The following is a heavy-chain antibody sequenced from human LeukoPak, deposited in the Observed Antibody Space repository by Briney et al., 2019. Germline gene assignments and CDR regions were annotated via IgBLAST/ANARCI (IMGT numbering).Heavy chain of an antibody. J-gene: IGHJ5*02. CDR1: GFTFSTYA. CDR2: ISSDGNHK. CDR3: ARDRLPPPGVYCFDP. Sequence: PERSLRLSCAASGFTFSTYAMHWVRQAPGKGLEWVAAISSDGNHKHIADSVRGRFTISRDNSKNTLFLQMNSLRPDDTAVYYCARDRLPPPGVYCFDPWGQGTLVTVSS. V-gene: IGHV3-30-3*01. D-gene: IGHD5-12*01.